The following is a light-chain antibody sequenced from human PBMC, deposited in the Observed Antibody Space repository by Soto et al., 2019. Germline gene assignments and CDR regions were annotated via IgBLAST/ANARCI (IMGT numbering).Light chain of an antibody. CDR1: TSDVGGYNF. Sequence: QSALTQPASVSGSPGQSITISCTGTTSDVGGYNFVSWYQQSPGKAPKLIIYEVANRPSGVSDRFSGSKSGNTASLTISGLQAEHEADYYSSSYTRSTTLLFGGGTKLTVL. J-gene: IGLJ3*02. CDR3: SSYTRSTTLL. V-gene: IGLV2-14*01. CDR2: EVA.